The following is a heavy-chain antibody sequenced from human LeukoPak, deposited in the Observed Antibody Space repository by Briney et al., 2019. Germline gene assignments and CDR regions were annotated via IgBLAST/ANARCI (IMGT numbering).Heavy chain of an antibody. CDR3: ARADFYGSGSHPPGGFDY. Sequence: GGSLRLSCAASGFTFSSYGMHWVRQAPGKGLEGVAVIWYDGSNKYCADSVKGRFTISRDNSKNTLYLQMNSLRAEDTAVYYCARADFYGSGSHPPGGFDYWGQGPLVTVSS. CDR1: GFTFSSYG. CDR2: IWYDGSNK. V-gene: IGHV3-33*01. J-gene: IGHJ4*02. D-gene: IGHD3-10*01.